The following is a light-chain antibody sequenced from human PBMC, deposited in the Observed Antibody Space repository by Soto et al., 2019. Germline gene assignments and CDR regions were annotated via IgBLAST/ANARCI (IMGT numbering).Light chain of an antibody. J-gene: IGKJ4*01. CDR2: AAS. CDR3: QQANTFPLT. Sequence: DIQMTQSPSFVSASVGDGVTITCRASQRISTWLAWYQQKPGKAPKLLIYAASTSQSGVPSRFRGSGSGTDFTLTISSLQPDDFATYYCQQANTFPLTFGGGTNVEIK. V-gene: IGKV1-12*01. CDR1: QRISTW.